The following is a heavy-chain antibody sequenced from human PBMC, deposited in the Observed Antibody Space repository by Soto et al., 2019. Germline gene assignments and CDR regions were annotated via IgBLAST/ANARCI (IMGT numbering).Heavy chain of an antibody. V-gene: IGHV3-43*01. Sequence: GGSLRLSCAASGFTFGDYTMHWVRQAPGKGLEWVSLISCDGGSTYYADSVKGRFTISRDNSKNSLYLQMNSLRTEDTAVDYCALYCSSGSCYARAFDIWGQGTMVTVSS. CDR3: ALYCSSGSCYARAFDI. J-gene: IGHJ3*02. CDR1: GFTFGDYT. D-gene: IGHD2-2*01. CDR2: ISCDGGST.